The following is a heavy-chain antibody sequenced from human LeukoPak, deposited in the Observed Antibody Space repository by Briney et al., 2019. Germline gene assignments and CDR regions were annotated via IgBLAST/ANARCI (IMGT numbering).Heavy chain of an antibody. D-gene: IGHD5/OR15-5a*01. V-gene: IGHV4-34*01. CDR2: INHSGST. CDR1: GGSFSGYY. CDR3: ARARQSTSTFVDY. Sequence: ASETLSPTCAVYGGSFSGYYWSWIRQPPGKGLEWIGEINHSGSTNYNPSLKSRVTISVDTSKNQFSLKLSSVTAADTAVYYCARARQSTSTFVDYWGQGNLVTVSS. J-gene: IGHJ4*02.